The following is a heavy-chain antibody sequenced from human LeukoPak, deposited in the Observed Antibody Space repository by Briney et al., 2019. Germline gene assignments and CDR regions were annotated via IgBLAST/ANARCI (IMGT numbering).Heavy chain of an antibody. D-gene: IGHD6-6*01. Sequence: PGGSLRLSCAASGFTFSSYGMHWVRQAPGKGLEWVAFIRYDGSNKYYADSVKGRFTISRDNSKNTLYLQMNSLRAEDTAVYYCARDAYGSSCFDYWGQGTLVTVSS. CDR2: IRYDGSNK. V-gene: IGHV3-30*02. CDR1: GFTFSSYG. CDR3: ARDAYGSSCFDY. J-gene: IGHJ4*02.